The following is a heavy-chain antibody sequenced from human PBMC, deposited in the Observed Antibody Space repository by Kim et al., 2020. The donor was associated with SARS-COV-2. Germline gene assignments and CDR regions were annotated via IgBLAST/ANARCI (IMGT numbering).Heavy chain of an antibody. CDR3: ANSGTLRPTGQGRWFDP. Sequence: GKGRFTISRDNSKNTLYLQMNSLRAEDTAVYYCANSGTLRPTGQGRWFDPWGQGTLVTVSS. D-gene: IGHD4-17*01. J-gene: IGHJ5*02. V-gene: IGHV3-23*01.